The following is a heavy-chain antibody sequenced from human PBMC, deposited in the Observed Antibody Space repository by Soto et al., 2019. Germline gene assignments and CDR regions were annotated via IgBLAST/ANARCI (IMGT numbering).Heavy chain of an antibody. Sequence: EVQLVESGGGLVQPGGSLRLSCAASGFTFSSYWMHWVRQAPGKGLVWVSRINNDGSDTRYADSVKGRVIISRVNARNTVYLQMDRLRAEDTAVYYCVRGLLDLSVVPDAMIYWGQGSRVTVSS. CDR3: VRGLLDLSVVPDAMIY. J-gene: IGHJ4*02. CDR1: GFTFSSYW. CDR2: INNDGSDT. D-gene: IGHD2-2*03. V-gene: IGHV3-74*02.